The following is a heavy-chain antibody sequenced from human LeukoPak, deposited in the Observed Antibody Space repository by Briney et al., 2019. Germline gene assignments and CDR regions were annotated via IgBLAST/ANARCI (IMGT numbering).Heavy chain of an antibody. J-gene: IGHJ3*01. CDR3: AKGGIATAPDAFDV. CDR1: GFTFDDYA. CDR2: ISWNSGSI. V-gene: IGHV3-9*01. D-gene: IGHD6-13*01. Sequence: GGSLRLSCAASGFTFDDYAMHWVRQAPGKGLEWVSGISWNSGSIGYAGSVKGRFTISRDNAKKSLYLQMNSLRAEDTALYYCAKGGIATAPDAFDVWGQGTMVTVSS.